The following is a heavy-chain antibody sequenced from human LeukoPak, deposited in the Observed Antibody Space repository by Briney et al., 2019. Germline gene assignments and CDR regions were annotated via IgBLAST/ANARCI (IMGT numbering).Heavy chain of an antibody. CDR2: ISYDGSNK. D-gene: IGHD3-22*01. CDR1: GFTFSSYA. V-gene: IGHV3-30*04. CDR3: ARRAGDYSHPYDY. J-gene: IGHJ4*02. Sequence: GGSLRLSCAASGFTFSSYAMHWVRQAPGKGLEWVAVISYDGSNKYYADSVKGRFTISRDNSKNTLYLQMNSLRAEDTAMYYCARRAGDYSHPYDYWGQGTLVTVSS.